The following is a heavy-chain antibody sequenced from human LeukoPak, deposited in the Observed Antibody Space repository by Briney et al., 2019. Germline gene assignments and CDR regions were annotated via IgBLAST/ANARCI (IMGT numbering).Heavy chain of an antibody. D-gene: IGHD3-3*01. J-gene: IGHJ4*02. V-gene: IGHV4-34*01. CDR1: GGSFSGYY. Sequence: SETLSLTCAVYGGSFSGYYWSCIRQPPGKGLEWIGEINDSGSTNYNPSLKSRVTISVDTSKNQFSLKLSSVTAADTAVYYCARATTNYDFWSTTRLTLLDYWGQGTLVTVSS. CDR2: INDSGST. CDR3: ARATTNYDFWSTTRLTLLDY.